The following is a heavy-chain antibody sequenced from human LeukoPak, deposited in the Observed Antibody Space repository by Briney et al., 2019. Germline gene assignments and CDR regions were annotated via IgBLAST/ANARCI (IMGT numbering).Heavy chain of an antibody. V-gene: IGHV4-31*03. CDR2: ISYSGST. D-gene: IGHD5-18*01. CDR1: GGSISSGGYY. Sequence: SQTLSLTCTVSGGSISSGGYYWSWIRQHPGKGLEWIGYISYSGSTYYNPSLNSRVTISVGTSKSQFSLKLSSVTAADTAVYDCARVRGYSYGELDYWGQGTLVTVSS. J-gene: IGHJ4*02. CDR3: ARVRGYSYGELDY.